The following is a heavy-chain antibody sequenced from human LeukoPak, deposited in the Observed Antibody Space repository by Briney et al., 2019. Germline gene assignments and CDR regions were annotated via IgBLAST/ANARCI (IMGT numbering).Heavy chain of an antibody. Sequence: ASVKVSCKASGYTFTGYYMHWVRRAPGQGLEWMGWINPNSGGTNYAQKFQGRVTMTRDTSISTAYMELSRLRSDDTAVYYCARELDPSYYDSSGYYYWGQGTLVTVSS. CDR2: INPNSGGT. V-gene: IGHV1-2*02. D-gene: IGHD3-22*01. CDR3: ARELDPSYYDSSGYYY. CDR1: GYTFTGYY. J-gene: IGHJ4*02.